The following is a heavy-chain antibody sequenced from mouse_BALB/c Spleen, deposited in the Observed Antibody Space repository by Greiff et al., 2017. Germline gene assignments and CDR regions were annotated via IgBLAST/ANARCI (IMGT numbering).Heavy chain of an antibody. CDR1: GYTFTDYN. D-gene: IGHD1-1*01. Sequence: VQLKQSGPELVKPGASVKISCKASGYTFTDYNMHWVKQSHGKSLEWIGYIYPYNGGTGYNQKFKSKATLTVDNSSSTAYMELRSLTSEDSAVYYCASRGTYYGSPFAYWGQGTLVTVSA. J-gene: IGHJ3*01. CDR3: ASRGTYYGSPFAY. V-gene: IGHV1S29*02. CDR2: IYPYNGGT.